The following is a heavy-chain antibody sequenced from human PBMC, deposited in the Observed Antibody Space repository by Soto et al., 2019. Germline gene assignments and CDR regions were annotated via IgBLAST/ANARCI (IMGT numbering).Heavy chain of an antibody. D-gene: IGHD5-12*01. CDR3: ARRIVARKTFDY. CDR1: GGSFSGYY. J-gene: IGHJ4*02. Sequence: PSETPSLTCAVYGGSFSGYYWTWIRQPPGTGLEWIGEINHSGSANYNPSLKSRVTISVDTSKNQFSLTVTSVTAADTAVYYWARRIVARKTFDYGAQGPRATVP. V-gene: IGHV4-34*01. CDR2: INHSGSA.